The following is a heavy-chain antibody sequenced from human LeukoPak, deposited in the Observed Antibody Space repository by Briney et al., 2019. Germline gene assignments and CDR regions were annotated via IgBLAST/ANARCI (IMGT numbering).Heavy chain of an antibody. D-gene: IGHD3-9*01. V-gene: IGHV3-23*01. CDR3: AKASRGGSRYFHWLSDY. CDR2: ISNGKA. CDR1: GLPFSTHA. Sequence: GGSLRLSCAAAGLPFSTHATSWVRQPPGKGLEWVSAISNGKAYYADSVKGRFTISRDNSKNPLYLQMRSVRAEDTAVCYCAKASRGGSRYFHWLSDYWGQGTLVTVSS. J-gene: IGHJ4*02.